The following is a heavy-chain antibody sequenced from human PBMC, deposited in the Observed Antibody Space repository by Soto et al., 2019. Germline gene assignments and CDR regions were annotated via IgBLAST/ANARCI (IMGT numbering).Heavy chain of an antibody. D-gene: IGHD5-12*01. CDR3: ARDLNTGYVGDY. CDR2: IWFDGSRQ. CDR1: GFTFRASG. Sequence: QVQLVESGGGVVQPGTSLRLSCVASGFTFRASGMHWVRQTPGKGLEWVAIIWFDGSRQYYADSVKGRFTISRDNPGSTLFLQMNVLRIEDTAMYYCARDLNTGYVGDYWGQGALVVVSS. J-gene: IGHJ4*02. V-gene: IGHV3-33*01.